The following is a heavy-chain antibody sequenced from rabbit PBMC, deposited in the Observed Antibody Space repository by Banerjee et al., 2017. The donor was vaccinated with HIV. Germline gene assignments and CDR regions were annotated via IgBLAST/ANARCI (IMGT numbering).Heavy chain of an antibody. CDR2: IYAGSSRST. J-gene: IGHJ4*01. D-gene: IGHD6-1*01. CDR3: ARGLSDYDTGDYYFNL. V-gene: IGHV1S40*01. Sequence: QSLEESGGDLVKPGASLTLTCTASGFSFSSGYYMCWVRQAPGKGLEWIACIYAGSSRSTYYASWAKGRFTISKTSSTTVTLQMTSLTAADTATYFCARGLSDYDTGDYYFNLWGPGTLVTVS. CDR1: GFSFSSGYY.